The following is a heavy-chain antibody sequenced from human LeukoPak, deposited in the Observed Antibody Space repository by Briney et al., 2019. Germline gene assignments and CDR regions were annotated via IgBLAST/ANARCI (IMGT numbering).Heavy chain of an antibody. CDR3: ARTTVTTRWFDP. V-gene: IGHV3-48*04. Sequence: GGSLRLSCAASGFTFSTYNMNWVRQAPGKGLEWVSYISSSGNTIKYADSVKGRFTISRDNAKNSLYLQMNSLRAEDTALYYCARTTVTTRWFDPWGQGTLVIVSS. CDR1: GFTFSTYN. CDR2: ISSSGNTI. D-gene: IGHD4-17*01. J-gene: IGHJ5*02.